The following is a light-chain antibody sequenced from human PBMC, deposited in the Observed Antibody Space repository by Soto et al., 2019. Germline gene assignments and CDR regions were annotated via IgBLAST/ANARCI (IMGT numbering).Light chain of an antibody. J-gene: IGKJ1*01. CDR1: QSISNW. CDR3: QQYNTYSGT. CDR2: RAS. V-gene: IGKV1-5*03. Sequence: DIQMTQSPSTLSASVGDRVTITCRASQSISNWLAWYQQKPGKAPKLLIYRASNLENGVPSRFSGSGSGTEFTLTISSLQPDDCATYYCQQYNTYSGTFGQGTKVEIK.